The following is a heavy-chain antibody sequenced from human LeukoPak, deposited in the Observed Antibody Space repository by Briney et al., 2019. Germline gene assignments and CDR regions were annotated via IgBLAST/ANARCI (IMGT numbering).Heavy chain of an antibody. Sequence: PSETLSLTCAVYGGSFSGYYWSWIRQPPGKGLEWIGEINHSGSTYYNPSLKSRVTISVDTSKNQFSLKLSSVTAADTAVYYCARGGWGLSFDYWGQGTLVTVSS. D-gene: IGHD2-21*02. CDR1: GGSFSGYY. J-gene: IGHJ4*02. V-gene: IGHV4-34*01. CDR2: INHSGST. CDR3: ARGGWGLSFDY.